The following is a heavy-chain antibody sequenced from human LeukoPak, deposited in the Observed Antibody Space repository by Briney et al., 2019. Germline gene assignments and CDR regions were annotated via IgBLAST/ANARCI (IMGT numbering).Heavy chain of an antibody. Sequence: GGSLRLSCAASGFTFSNYWMSWVRQAPGKGLEWVADIKQNGTQKYYVDSVEGRFTISRDNAKNSLYLQMNSLRVEDTAVYYCARDCGSDCSQAFDIWGQGTMVTVSS. J-gene: IGHJ3*02. CDR2: IKQNGTQK. CDR1: GFTFSNYW. V-gene: IGHV3-7*05. D-gene: IGHD2-21*02. CDR3: ARDCGSDCSQAFDI.